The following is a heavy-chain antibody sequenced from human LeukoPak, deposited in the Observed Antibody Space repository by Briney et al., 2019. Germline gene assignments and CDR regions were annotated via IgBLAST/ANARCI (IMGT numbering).Heavy chain of an antibody. Sequence: SETLSLTCTVSGYSISSGYYWGWIRQPPGKGLEWTGSIYHSGSTYYNPSLKSRVTISVDTSKNQFSLKLSSVTAADTAVYYCARDNDFWSGYYGRDYWGQGTLVTVSS. V-gene: IGHV4-38-2*02. D-gene: IGHD3-3*01. CDR3: ARDNDFWSGYYGRDY. CDR1: GYSISSGYY. J-gene: IGHJ4*02. CDR2: IYHSGST.